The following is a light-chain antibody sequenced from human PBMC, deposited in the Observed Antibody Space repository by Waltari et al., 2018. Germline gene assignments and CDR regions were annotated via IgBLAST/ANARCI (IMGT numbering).Light chain of an antibody. J-gene: IGLJ2*01. CDR3: CSYAGSSSVV. CDR2: DVS. CDR1: SSDVGGYNY. V-gene: IGLV2-23*02. Sequence: QSALTQPASVSGSPGQSITISCTGTSSDVGGYNYVSWYQQHPGKAPKLMIYDVSKRPAGVSNRFSGSNAGTTASLTISGLQAEDEADYYCCSYAGSSSVVFGGGTKLTVL.